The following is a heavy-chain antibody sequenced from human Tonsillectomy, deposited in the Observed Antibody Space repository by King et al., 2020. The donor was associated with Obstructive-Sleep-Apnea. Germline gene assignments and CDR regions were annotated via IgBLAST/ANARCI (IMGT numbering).Heavy chain of an antibody. V-gene: IGHV4-38-2*02. J-gene: IGHJ5*01. Sequence: VQLQESGSRLVKPSETLSLTCSVSAGSVRGDWYWVWIRQAPGKGLEWLASIDYVGNIFYKPSLKSRLITSIDTSKNQFALELTSVTASDTGIYYCAREGGSRGERWFDSWGQGTPVTVSS. CDR2: IDYVGNI. D-gene: IGHD2-2*01. CDR3: AREGGSRGERWFDS. CDR1: AGSVRGDWY.